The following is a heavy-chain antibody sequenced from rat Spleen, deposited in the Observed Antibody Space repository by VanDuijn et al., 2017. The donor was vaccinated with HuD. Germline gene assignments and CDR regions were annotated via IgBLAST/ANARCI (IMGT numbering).Heavy chain of an antibody. CDR1: GFTFNNYW. D-gene: IGHD3-1*01. CDR2: ISNTGGRI. CDR3: TRGGGPFDY. V-gene: IGHV5-31*01. J-gene: IGHJ3*01. Sequence: EVQLVESGGGLVQPGRSLKLSCVASGFTFNNYWMTWIRQAPGKGLEWVASISNTGGRIYYPDSVKGRFTISRDNAQNTLYLQMNSLRSEDTATYYCTRGGGPFDYWGQGTLVTVSS.